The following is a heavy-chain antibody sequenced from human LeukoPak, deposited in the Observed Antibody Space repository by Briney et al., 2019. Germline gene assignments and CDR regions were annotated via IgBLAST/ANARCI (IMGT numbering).Heavy chain of an antibody. CDR2: ISAYNGNT. CDR1: GYTFSNYG. J-gene: IGHJ4*02. Sequence: ASVKVSCKASGYTFSNYGISWVRQAPGQGLEWMGWISAYNGNTKYAQDLQGRVTMTTDTSTSTAYMELRSLRSDDTAVYFCALVTSAPGWGQGTLVTVSS. D-gene: IGHD1-14*01. CDR3: ALVTSAPG. V-gene: IGHV1-18*01.